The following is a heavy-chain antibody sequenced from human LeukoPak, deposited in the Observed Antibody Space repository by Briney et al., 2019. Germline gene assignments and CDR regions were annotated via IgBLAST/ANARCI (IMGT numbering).Heavy chain of an antibody. CDR1: GGSISSSSYY. CDR2: IYYSGST. CDR3: ARGRYCGGDCYSPNWFDP. Sequence: PSETLSLTCTVSGGSISSSSYYWGWIRQPPGKGLEWIGSIYYSGSTYYNPSLKSRVTISVDTSKNQFSLKLSSVTAADTAVYYCARGRYCGGDCYSPNWFDPWGQGTLVTVSS. J-gene: IGHJ5*02. D-gene: IGHD2-21*02. V-gene: IGHV4-39*07.